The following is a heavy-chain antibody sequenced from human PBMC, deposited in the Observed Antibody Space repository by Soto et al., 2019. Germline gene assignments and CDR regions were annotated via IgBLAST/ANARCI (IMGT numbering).Heavy chain of an antibody. CDR2: IYYSGST. V-gene: IGHV4-59*08. J-gene: IGHJ5*02. CDR3: ARFPDYGAYVAP. D-gene: IGHD4-17*01. Sequence: SETLSLTCILSGGSLSNYYWSWVRQTPGKGLEWIGYIYYSGSTTYKHDPSLESRVTISGDTSKNQFSLRLRSVTAADTAIYYCARFPDYGAYVAPWGQGTLVTVSS. CDR1: GGSLSNYY.